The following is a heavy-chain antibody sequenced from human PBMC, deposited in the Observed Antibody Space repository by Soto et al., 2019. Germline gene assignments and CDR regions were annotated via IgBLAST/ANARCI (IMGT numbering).Heavy chain of an antibody. Sequence: QVQLQESGPGLVKPSQTLSLTCTVSGGSISSYYWSWIRQPPGKGLEWIGYIYYSGSTNYHPSLKTRVTITVDTSTHPFSLKLSSVTPADTAVYYCTILIWSRGDWFDPWAAGTLGTVSS. J-gene: IGHJ5*02. V-gene: IGHV4-59*08. CDR3: TILIWSRGDWFDP. CDR2: IYYSGST. CDR1: GGSISSYY. D-gene: IGHD3-10*01.